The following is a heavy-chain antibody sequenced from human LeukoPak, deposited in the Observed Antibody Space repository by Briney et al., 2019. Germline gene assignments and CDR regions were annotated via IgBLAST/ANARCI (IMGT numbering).Heavy chain of an antibody. D-gene: IGHD5-12*01. V-gene: IGHV4-61*08. Sequence: SQTLSLTCTVSGGSISSGDYYWSWIRQPPGKGLEWIGYIYYSGSTNYNPSLKSRVTISVDTSKNQFSLKLSSVTAADTAVYYCARDRDEAPGGHAANWFDPWGQGTLVTVSS. J-gene: IGHJ5*02. CDR3: ARDRDEAPGGHAANWFDP. CDR2: IYYSGST. CDR1: GGSISSGDYY.